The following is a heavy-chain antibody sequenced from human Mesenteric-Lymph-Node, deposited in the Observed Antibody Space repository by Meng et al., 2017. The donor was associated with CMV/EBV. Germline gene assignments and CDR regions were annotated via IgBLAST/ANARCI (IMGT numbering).Heavy chain of an antibody. CDR3: ATDQLVRGVINHALDY. Sequence: YTFTSYYMHWVRQAPGQGLEWMGIINPSGGSTSYAQKFQGRVTMTRDTSTSTVYMELSSLRSEDTAVYYCATDQLVRGVINHALDYWGQGTLVTVSS. V-gene: IGHV1-46*01. CDR2: INPSGGST. J-gene: IGHJ4*02. D-gene: IGHD3-10*01. CDR1: YTFTSYY.